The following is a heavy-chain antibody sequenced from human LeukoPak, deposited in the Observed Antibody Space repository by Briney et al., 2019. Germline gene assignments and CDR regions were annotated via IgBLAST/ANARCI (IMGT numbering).Heavy chain of an antibody. CDR3: ASSLVVVAATPWYYFDY. Sequence: PSETLSLTCTVSGGSISSSSYYWGWLRQPPGKGLEWIGSIYYSGSTYYNPSLKSRVTISVDTSKNQISLKLSSVTAADTAVYYCASSLVVVAATPWYYFDYWGQGTLVTVSS. V-gene: IGHV4-39*01. J-gene: IGHJ4*02. CDR1: GGSISSSSYY. CDR2: IYYSGST. D-gene: IGHD2-15*01.